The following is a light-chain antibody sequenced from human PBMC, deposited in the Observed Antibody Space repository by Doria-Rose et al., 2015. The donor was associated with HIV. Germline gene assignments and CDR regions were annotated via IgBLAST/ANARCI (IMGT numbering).Light chain of an antibody. Sequence: DIRVTQSPESLGMSLGERATLNCKSNQSLLYTSKNYLAWYQQKPGQPPKLLIYWTSTRQSVLHARFSGSGSGTDFTLTISSLEAEDVAVYYCQQYYDTPSFGPGTTVDIK. V-gene: IGKV4-1*01. J-gene: IGKJ3*01. CDR2: WTS. CDR1: QSLLYTSKNY. CDR3: QQYYDTPS.